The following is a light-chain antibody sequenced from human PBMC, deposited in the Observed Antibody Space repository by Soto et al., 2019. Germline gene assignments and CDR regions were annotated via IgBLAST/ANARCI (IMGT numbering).Light chain of an antibody. CDR3: QQDTTTPFT. V-gene: IGKV4-1*01. CDR1: ASVLYRSNGRNY. J-gene: IGKJ2*01. CDR2: WAS. Sequence: DIVMTQSPDSLAVSLGERATMHCKSSASVLYRSNGRNYLAWYQQKPGQPPKVLFYWASTRESGVPDRFSGSGSGTDFTLTTSSLQAEDGAVYFCQQDTTTPFTFGQGTKLEIK.